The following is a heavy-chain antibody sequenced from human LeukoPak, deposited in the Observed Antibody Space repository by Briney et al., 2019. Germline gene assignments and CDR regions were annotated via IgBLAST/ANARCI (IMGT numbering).Heavy chain of an antibody. CDR2: IYYSGST. D-gene: IGHD3-16*01. Sequence: SETLSLTCTVSGGSISSYYWSWIRQPPGKGLEWIGYIYYSGSTNYNPSLKSRVTISVDTSKNQFSLKVSSVTAADTAVYYCARDYAGSYYYMDVWGKGTTVTVSS. CDR3: ARDYAGSYYYMDV. V-gene: IGHV4-59*01. CDR1: GGSISSYY. J-gene: IGHJ6*03.